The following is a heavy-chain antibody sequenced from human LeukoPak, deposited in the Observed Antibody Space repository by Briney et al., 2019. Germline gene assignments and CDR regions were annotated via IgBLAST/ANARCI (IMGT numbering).Heavy chain of an antibody. CDR2: IIPIFGTA. Sequence: SVKVSCKASGGTFSSYAISWVRQAPGQGLEWMGGIIPIFGTANYAQKFQGRVTITTDESTSTAYMELSSLRSEDTAVYYCASRPRHRPSSFDYWGQGTLVTVSS. V-gene: IGHV1-69*05. CDR3: ASRPRHRPSSFDY. D-gene: IGHD6-13*01. J-gene: IGHJ4*02. CDR1: GGTFSSYA.